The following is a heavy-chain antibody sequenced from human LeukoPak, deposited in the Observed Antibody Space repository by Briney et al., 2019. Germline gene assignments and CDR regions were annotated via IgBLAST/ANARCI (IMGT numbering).Heavy chain of an antibody. V-gene: IGHV3-30*04. CDR1: GFTFSSYA. CDR2: AAYDGSHK. D-gene: IGHD3-10*01. CDR3: AREHYYGSGIYFYSYYYSMDV. Sequence: GRSQRLSCAASGFTFSSYALHWVRQAPGKGLEWVAVAAYDGSHKYYAESVKGRFTISRDNSKNTLYLQMNSLRPEDTAVYYCAREHYYGSGIYFYSYYYSMDVWGKGTTNTVPS. J-gene: IGHJ6*03.